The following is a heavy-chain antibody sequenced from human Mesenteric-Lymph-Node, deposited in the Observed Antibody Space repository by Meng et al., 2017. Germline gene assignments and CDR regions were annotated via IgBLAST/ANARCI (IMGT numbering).Heavy chain of an antibody. CDR1: GGSISSSSYY. D-gene: IGHD3-10*01. Sequence: SETLSLTCTVSGGSISSSSYYWVWIRQTPGKGLEWIGSMSYSGSTYYSPSLKSRVTISVDTSKNQLSLKMSSVTAADTAMYYCARDFNYHGSGSFDYWGQGKLVNGAS. CDR3: ARDFNYHGSGSFDY. J-gene: IGHJ4*02. CDR2: MSYSGST. V-gene: IGHV4-39*07.